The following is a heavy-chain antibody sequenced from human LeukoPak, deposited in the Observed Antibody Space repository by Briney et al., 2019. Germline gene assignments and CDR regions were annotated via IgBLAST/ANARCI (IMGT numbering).Heavy chain of an antibody. CDR2: IKEDGSEK. J-gene: IGHJ4*02. D-gene: IGHD3-3*01. CDR3: VRGGDSFDWRNYYTPFY. V-gene: IGHV3-7*01. Sequence: PGGSLRLSCAGSGFTFRTYWMGWVRQDPGKRLEWVANIKEDGSEKYYVDSVKGRFSISRDNAKNSLYLQMDSLRAEDTAVYYCVRGGDSFDWRNYYTPFYWGQGTLVTVSS. CDR1: GFTFRTYW.